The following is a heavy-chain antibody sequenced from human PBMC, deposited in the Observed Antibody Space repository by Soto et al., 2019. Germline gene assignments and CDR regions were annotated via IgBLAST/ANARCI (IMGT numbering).Heavy chain of an antibody. CDR2: IYYSGST. CDR1: GYSISSSNW. J-gene: IGHJ3*02. CDR3: ARKNGVLDAFDI. V-gene: IGHV4-28*01. Sequence: QVELQESGPGLVTPSDTLSHTCAVSGYSISSSNWWGWIRQPPGKGLEWIGYIYYSGSTYYNPSLKSRVTTSVDTSKNQFSLKLSSVTAVDTAVYYCARKNGVLDAFDIWGQGTMVTVSS. D-gene: IGHD4-17*01.